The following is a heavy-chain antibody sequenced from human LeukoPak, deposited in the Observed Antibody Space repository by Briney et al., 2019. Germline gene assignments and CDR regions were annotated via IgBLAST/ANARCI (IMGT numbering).Heavy chain of an antibody. CDR2: IYYSGST. J-gene: IGHJ3*02. CDR1: GGSFSAYY. V-gene: IGHV4-34*01. D-gene: IGHD3-22*01. CDR3: ARQGNYDSSLDAFDI. Sequence: SETLSLTCAVYGGSFSAYYWNWIRQPPGKGLEWIGSIYYSGSTYYNPSLKSRVTISVDTSKNQFSLKLSSVTAADTAVYYCARQGNYDSSLDAFDIWGQGTMVTVSS.